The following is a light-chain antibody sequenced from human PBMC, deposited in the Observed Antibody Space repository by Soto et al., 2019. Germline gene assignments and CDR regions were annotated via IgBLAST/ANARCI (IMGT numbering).Light chain of an antibody. CDR3: QAYDYSLTAFV. CDR1: NSNLGAGYD. J-gene: IGLJ3*02. V-gene: IGLV1-40*01. CDR2: GNR. Sequence: QPVLTQPPSVSGAPGQRVTISCTGNNSNLGAGYDVHWYQQLPGAAPKLVIFGNRNRPSGVPERFSGSKSGTSASLAITGLQAEDDADYYCQAYDYSLTAFVFGGGTKVTVL.